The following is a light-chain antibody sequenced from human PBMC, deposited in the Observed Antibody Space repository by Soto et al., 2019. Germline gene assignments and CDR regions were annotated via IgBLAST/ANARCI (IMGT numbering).Light chain of an antibody. V-gene: IGLV2-14*03. CDR1: SSDVGGYNY. CDR3: SSYTSSDTYF. Sequence: QSALTQPASVSGSPGQSITISCTGTSSDVGGYNYVSWYQQYPGKAPKLMIYDVSHRPSGVSYRFSGSKSGNTASLTISGLQPEDEADYYCSSYTSSDTYFFGTGTKVTVL. CDR2: DVS. J-gene: IGLJ1*01.